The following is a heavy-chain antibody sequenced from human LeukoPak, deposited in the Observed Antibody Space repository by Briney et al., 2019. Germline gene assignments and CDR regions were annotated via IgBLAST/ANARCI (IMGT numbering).Heavy chain of an antibody. CDR3: ARERHKLGATDLFDY. V-gene: IGHV1-18*01. CDR2: ISAYNGNT. Sequence: ASVKVSCKASGYTFTSYGISWVRQAPGQGLEWMGWISAYNGNTNYAQELQGRVTMTTDTSTSTAYMELRSLRSDDTAVYYCARERHKLGATDLFDYWGQGTLVTVSS. D-gene: IGHD1-26*01. J-gene: IGHJ4*02. CDR1: GYTFTSYG.